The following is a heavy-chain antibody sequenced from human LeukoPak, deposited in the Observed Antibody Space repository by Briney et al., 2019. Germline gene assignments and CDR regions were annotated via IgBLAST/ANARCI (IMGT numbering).Heavy chain of an antibody. D-gene: IGHD1-26*01. CDR1: GGTFISYA. J-gene: IGHJ5*01. V-gene: IGHV1-2*02. Sequence: ASVKVTCKASGGTFISYAISWVRQAPGQGLEWMGCVNPNSGDTNYAQRFQGSVTMTRDTSISTVYMELSRLRSDDTAVYYCARASGSYWWFDSWGQGTLVTVSS. CDR3: ARASGSYWWFDS. CDR2: VNPNSGDT.